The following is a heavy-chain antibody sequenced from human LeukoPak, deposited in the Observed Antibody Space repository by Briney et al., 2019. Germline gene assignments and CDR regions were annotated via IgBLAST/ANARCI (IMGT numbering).Heavy chain of an antibody. D-gene: IGHD2-2*01. CDR3: ARGYAGLVDY. CDR1: GGSFSGYY. CDR2: INHSGST. Sequence: SETLSLTCAVYGGSFSGYYWSWIRQPPGKGLEWIGEINHSGSTNYNPSLKSRVTISVDTSKNQFSLKLSSVTAADTAVYYCARGYAGLVDYWGQGTLVTVSS. V-gene: IGHV4-34*01. J-gene: IGHJ4*02.